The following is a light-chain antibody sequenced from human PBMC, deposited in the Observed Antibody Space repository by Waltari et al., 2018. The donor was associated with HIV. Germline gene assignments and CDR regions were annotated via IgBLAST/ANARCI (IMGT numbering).Light chain of an antibody. Sequence: QSVLTQPPSAFGSPGQRLTISCSGSSSNSGSHAVNWYQHLPGTAPTLLIFGKDQRPSGVPARFSGSKSGTSASLAISGLRSEDEGEYYCASWDDSLKVVVFGGGTKLTV. J-gene: IGLJ2*01. CDR2: GKD. CDR1: SSNSGSHA. V-gene: IGLV1-44*01. CDR3: ASWDDSLKVVV.